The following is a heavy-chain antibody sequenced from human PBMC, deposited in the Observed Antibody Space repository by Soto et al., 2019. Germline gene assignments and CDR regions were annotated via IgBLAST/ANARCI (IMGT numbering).Heavy chain of an antibody. V-gene: IGHV3-30*18. Sequence: GGSLRLSCAASGFTFSSYGMDWVRQAPGKGLEWVAVISYDGSNKYYADSVKGRFTISRDNSKNTLYLQMNSLRAEDTAVYYCAKDAYYYDSSGYYYGWFDPWGQGTLVTVSS. D-gene: IGHD3-22*01. CDR3: AKDAYYYDSSGYYYGWFDP. CDR2: ISYDGSNK. J-gene: IGHJ5*02. CDR1: GFTFSSYG.